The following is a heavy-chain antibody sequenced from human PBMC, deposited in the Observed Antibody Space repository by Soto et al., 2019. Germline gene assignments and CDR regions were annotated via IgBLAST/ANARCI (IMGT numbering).Heavy chain of an antibody. CDR2: IYHTGTT. CDR1: GASISSTYW. J-gene: IGHJ5*02. CDR3: ATLPPRIVVVMTDLPT. D-gene: IGHD2-15*01. V-gene: IGHV4-4*02. Sequence: TLSLTCFVSGASISSTYWWSWVRQTPGKRLEWIGQIYHTGTTSYNPSLKNRVTISLDKSNNQFSLRLTSMTAADTAVYYCATLPPRIVVVMTDLPTWGQGTLVTV.